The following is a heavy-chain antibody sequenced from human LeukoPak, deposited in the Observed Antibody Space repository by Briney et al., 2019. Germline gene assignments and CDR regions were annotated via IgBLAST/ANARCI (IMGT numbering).Heavy chain of an antibody. Sequence: SETLSLTCTVSGGSLSSYYWSWIRQPAGKGLEWIGCIYTSGSTNYNPSLKSRVTMSVDTSKSQFSLKLRSVTAADTAVYYCARYSSSWYNWFDPWGQGTLVTVSS. CDR3: ARYSSSWYNWFDP. CDR2: IYTSGST. D-gene: IGHD6-13*01. V-gene: IGHV4-4*07. CDR1: GGSLSSYY. J-gene: IGHJ5*02.